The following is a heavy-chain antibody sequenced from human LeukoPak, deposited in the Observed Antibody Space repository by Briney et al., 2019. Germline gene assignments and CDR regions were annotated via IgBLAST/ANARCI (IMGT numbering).Heavy chain of an antibody. D-gene: IGHD2-2*01. V-gene: IGHV4-59*08. CDR2: IYYSGST. CDR3: ARYCSSTSCLTPLDY. Sequence: TASETLSLTCTVSGGSISSYYWSWIRQPPGKGLEWIGYIYYSGSTNYNPSLKSRVTISVDTSKNQFSLKLSSVTAADTAVYYCARYCSSTSCLTPLDYWGQGTLVTVSS. J-gene: IGHJ4*02. CDR1: GGSISSYY.